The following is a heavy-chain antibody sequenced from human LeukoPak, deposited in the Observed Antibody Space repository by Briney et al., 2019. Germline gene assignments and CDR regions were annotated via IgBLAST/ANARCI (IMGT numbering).Heavy chain of an antibody. D-gene: IGHD3-22*01. Sequence: GGSLRLSCAASGFTFSSYAMHWVRRAPGKGLEWVAVISYDGSNKYYADSVKGRFTISRDNSKNTLYLQMNSLRAEDTAVYYCARVGAVVVAYWGQGTLVTVSS. V-gene: IGHV3-30-3*01. CDR2: ISYDGSNK. CDR1: GFTFSSYA. CDR3: ARVGAVVVAY. J-gene: IGHJ4*02.